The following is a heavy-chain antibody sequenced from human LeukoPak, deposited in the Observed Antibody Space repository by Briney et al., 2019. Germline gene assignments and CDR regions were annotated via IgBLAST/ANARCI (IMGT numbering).Heavy chain of an antibody. CDR1: GFTFSSYG. CDR2: IWYDGSNK. Sequence: PGGSLRLSCAASGFTFSSYGMHWVRHAPGKGLEWVAVIWYDGSNKYYADSVKGRFTISRDNSKKTLYLQMNSLRAEDTAVYYCAKDKGSTLEYWGQGTLVTVSS. CDR3: AKDKGSTLEY. D-gene: IGHD1-1*01. V-gene: IGHV3-33*06. J-gene: IGHJ4*02.